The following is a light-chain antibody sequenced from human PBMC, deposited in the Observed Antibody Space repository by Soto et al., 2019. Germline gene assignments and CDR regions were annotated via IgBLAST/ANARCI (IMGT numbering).Light chain of an antibody. Sequence: EIVLAQSPGTLSLSQGEGATLSCRASQSVSSSYLAWYQQKPGQAPRLLIYGTSNMATGIPDRFSGSGSGTDFTLTISRLEPEDFAVYYCQHYASSPRAFGQGTKVDIK. CDR2: GTS. V-gene: IGKV3-20*01. CDR1: QSVSSSY. CDR3: QHYASSPRA. J-gene: IGKJ1*01.